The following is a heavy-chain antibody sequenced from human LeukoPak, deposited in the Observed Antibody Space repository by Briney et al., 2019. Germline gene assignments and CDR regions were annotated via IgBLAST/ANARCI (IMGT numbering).Heavy chain of an antibody. D-gene: IGHD6-19*01. J-gene: IGHJ6*02. CDR2: ISYDGSNK. Sequence: GGSLRLSCAASGFTFSSYAMHWVRQAPGKGLEWVAVISYDGSNKYYADSVKGRFTISRDNSKNTLYLQMNSLRAEDTAVYYCARGAASSSGWFEWAYYYYYGMDVWGQGTTVTVSS. CDR3: ARGAASSSGWFEWAYYYYYGMDV. V-gene: IGHV3-30-3*01. CDR1: GFTFSSYA.